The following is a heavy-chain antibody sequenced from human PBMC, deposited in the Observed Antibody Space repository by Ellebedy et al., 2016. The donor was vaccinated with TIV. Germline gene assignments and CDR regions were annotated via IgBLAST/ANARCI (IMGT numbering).Heavy chain of an antibody. CDR2: ISESGHFT. CDR3: AQDSAPYGSGSYYGH. CDR1: GFSLSDYA. Sequence: GESLKISCAASGFSLSDYAMSWVRQAPGKGLEWVAAISESGHFTNYALSVRGRFTISRDSSKNALSLQMNSLRAEDTAIYYCAQDSAPYGSGSYYGHWGQGALATVSS. D-gene: IGHD3-10*01. V-gene: IGHV3-23*01. J-gene: IGHJ4*02.